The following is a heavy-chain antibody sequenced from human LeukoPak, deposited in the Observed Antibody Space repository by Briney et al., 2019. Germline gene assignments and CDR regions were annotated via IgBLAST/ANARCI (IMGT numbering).Heavy chain of an antibody. D-gene: IGHD4-23*01. J-gene: IGHJ4*02. CDR3: ARGPYGGNSRAFDY. Sequence: AVISYDGSNKYYADSVKGRFTISRDNSKNTLYLQMNSLRAEDTAVYYCARGPYGGNSRAFDYWGQGTLVTVSS. CDR2: ISYDGSNK. V-gene: IGHV3-30-3*01.